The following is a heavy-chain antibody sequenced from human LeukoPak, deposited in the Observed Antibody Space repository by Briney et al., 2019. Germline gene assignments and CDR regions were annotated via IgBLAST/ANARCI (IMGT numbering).Heavy chain of an antibody. CDR3: ARVLYSWNDVVDY. Sequence: GGSLGLSCAASGFTFSSYWMHWVRQAPGKGLVWVSRISGDGDTTNYADSVKGRFTISRDNAKNTLYLQMNSLRAEDTAVYYCARVLYSWNDVVDYWGQGTLVTVSS. CDR2: ISGDGDTT. V-gene: IGHV3-74*01. J-gene: IGHJ4*02. CDR1: GFTFSSYW. D-gene: IGHD1-20*01.